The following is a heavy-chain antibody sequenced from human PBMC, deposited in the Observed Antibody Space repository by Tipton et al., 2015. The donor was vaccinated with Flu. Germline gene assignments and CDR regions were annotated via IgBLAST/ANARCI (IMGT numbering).Heavy chain of an antibody. V-gene: IGHV3-9*01. Sequence: CAASGFTFDDYAMHWVRQAPGKGLEWVSGISWNSGSIGYADSVKGRFTISRDNAKNSLYLQMNSLRAEDTALYYCAKETWSGYYAENYGMDVWGQGTTVTVSS. CDR2: ISWNSGSI. D-gene: IGHD3-3*01. J-gene: IGHJ6*02. CDR1: GFTFDDYA. CDR3: AKETWSGYYAENYGMDV.